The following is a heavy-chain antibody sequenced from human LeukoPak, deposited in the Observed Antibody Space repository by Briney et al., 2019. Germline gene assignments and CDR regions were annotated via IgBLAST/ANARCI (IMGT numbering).Heavy chain of an antibody. CDR2: IYDGGIT. CDR3: ARDFGVNWNPRGISWFDP. J-gene: IGHJ5*02. Sequence: PGGSLRLSCAASGFIISNNYMSWVRQAPGKGPEGVSVIYDGGITYYTDSVKGRFTISRDDSTNTLYLQMNSLRAEDTAVYYCARDFGVNWNPRGISWFDPWGQGTLVTVSS. V-gene: IGHV3-66*01. D-gene: IGHD1-20*01. CDR1: GFIISNNY.